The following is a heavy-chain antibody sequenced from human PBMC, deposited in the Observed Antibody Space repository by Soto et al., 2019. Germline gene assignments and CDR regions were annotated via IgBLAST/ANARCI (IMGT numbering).Heavy chain of an antibody. J-gene: IGHJ6*02. Sequence: ASVKVSCKVSGYTLTELSMHWVRQAPGKGLEWMGGFDPEDGETIYAQKFQGWVTMTRDTSISTAYMELSRLRSDDTAVYYCARDVAAADMYYYYYGMDVWGQGTTVTVSS. CDR1: GYTLTELS. CDR2: FDPEDGET. D-gene: IGHD6-13*01. CDR3: ARDVAAADMYYYYYGMDV. V-gene: IGHV1-24*01.